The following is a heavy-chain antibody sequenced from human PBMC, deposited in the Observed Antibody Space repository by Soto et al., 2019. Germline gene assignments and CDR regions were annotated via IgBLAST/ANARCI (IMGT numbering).Heavy chain of an antibody. CDR1: GITLSGNS. Sequence: GGSLRLSCAASGITLSGNSMNWVRQAPGKGLEGVSVSYSDGTTYYADSVKGRFTISRDNSRNTLFLQTNILRGEDTAVYYCARERDGVLDYWGQGTLVTVSS. CDR3: ARERDGVLDY. J-gene: IGHJ4*02. D-gene: IGHD3-16*01. V-gene: IGHV3-66*01. CDR2: SYSDGTT.